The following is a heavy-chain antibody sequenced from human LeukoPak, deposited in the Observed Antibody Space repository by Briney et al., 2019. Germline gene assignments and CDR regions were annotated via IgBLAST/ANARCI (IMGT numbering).Heavy chain of an antibody. D-gene: IGHD4-23*01. J-gene: IGHJ6*02. CDR3: ARGPSSTTVVTEYGMDV. CDR2: ITHGGST. Sequence: SETLSLTCAVYGGSFSGYYWSWIRQPPGKGLEWIGEITHGGSTNYNPSLKSRVTISVDTSKNQFSLKLSSVTAADTAVYYCARGPSSTTVVTEYGMDVWGQGTTVTVSS. CDR1: GGSFSGYY. V-gene: IGHV4-34*01.